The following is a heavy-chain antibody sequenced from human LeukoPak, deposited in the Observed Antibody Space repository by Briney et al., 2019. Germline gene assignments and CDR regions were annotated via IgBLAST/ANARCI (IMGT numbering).Heavy chain of an antibody. CDR3: ARDQDYYDFWSGYLTGNTYGMDV. J-gene: IGHJ6*02. CDR2: IKQDGSEK. D-gene: IGHD3-3*01. Sequence: GGSLRLSCAASGFTFSSYWMSWVRQAPGKGLEWVANIKQDGSEKYYVDSVKGRFTISRDNAKNSLYLQMNSLRAEDTAVYYCARDQDYYDFWSGYLTGNTYGMDVWGQGTTVTVSS. V-gene: IGHV3-7*01. CDR1: GFTFSSYW.